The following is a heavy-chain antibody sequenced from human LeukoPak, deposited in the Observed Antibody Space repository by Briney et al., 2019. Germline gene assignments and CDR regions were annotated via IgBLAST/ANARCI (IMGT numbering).Heavy chain of an antibody. D-gene: IGHD3-22*01. J-gene: IGHJ3*02. CDR3: AKGGSYYYDSSGYFSM. V-gene: IGHV3-23*01. Sequence: PGGSLRLSCAASGFTFSSYAMSWVRQAPGKGLEWVSAISGSGGSTYYADSVKGRFTISRDNSKNTLYLQMNSLRVEDTAVYYCAKGGSYYYDSSGYFSMWGQGTMVTVSS. CDR2: ISGSGGST. CDR1: GFTFSSYA.